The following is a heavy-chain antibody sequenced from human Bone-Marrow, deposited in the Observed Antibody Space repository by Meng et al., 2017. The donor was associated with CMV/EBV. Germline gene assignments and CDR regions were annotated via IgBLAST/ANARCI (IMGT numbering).Heavy chain of an antibody. J-gene: IGHJ4*02. CDR1: GGSIGSVRHY. CDR2: IYYTGST. Sequence: TCKGSGGSIGSVRHYWGWVLEHPGEGLECVGSIYYTGSTHYHTSFKSQIFISLDTSNTQISLTMSSVTAADTAVYYCATAGYSHPGYWGQGTLVTVSS. D-gene: IGHD5-18*01. CDR3: ATAGYSHPGY. V-gene: IGHV4-31*01.